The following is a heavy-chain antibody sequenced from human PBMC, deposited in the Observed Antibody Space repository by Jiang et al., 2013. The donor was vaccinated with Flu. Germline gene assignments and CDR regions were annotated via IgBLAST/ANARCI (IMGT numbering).Heavy chain of an antibody. CDR2: IYYSGST. J-gene: IGHJ5*02. CDR3: ARERWLQFSGFDP. CDR1: GGSISSYY. V-gene: IGHV4-59*01. D-gene: IGHD5-24*01. Sequence: LLKPSETLSLTCTVSGGSISSYYWSWIRQPPGKGLEWIGYIYYSGSTNYNPSLKSRVTISVDTSKNQFSLKLSSVTAADTAVYYCARERWLQFSGFDPWGQGTLVTVSS.